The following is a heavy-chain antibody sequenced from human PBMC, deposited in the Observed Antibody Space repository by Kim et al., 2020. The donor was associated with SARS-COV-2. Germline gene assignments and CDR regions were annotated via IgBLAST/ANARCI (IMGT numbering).Heavy chain of an antibody. CDR3: ARVWSYYGSGSYYPRFDP. Sequence: KGRFTISRDNSKNTQYLQMNSLRAEDTAVDYCARVWSYYGSGSYYPRFDPWGQGTLVTVSS. D-gene: IGHD3-10*01. J-gene: IGHJ5*02. V-gene: IGHV3-53*01.